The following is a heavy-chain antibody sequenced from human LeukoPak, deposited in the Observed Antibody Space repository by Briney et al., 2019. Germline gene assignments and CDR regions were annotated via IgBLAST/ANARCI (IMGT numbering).Heavy chain of an antibody. Sequence: GGSLRLSCAAFGFTFSDYYMSWIRQAPGKGLEFLSYISSSGSAIYYAESVKGRFTISRDNAENSLYLQMNSLRTDDTAMYYCARDKYGDYVTAPNNWFDPWGQGTLVTVSS. CDR1: GFTFSDYY. D-gene: IGHD4-17*01. V-gene: IGHV3-11*01. CDR2: ISSSGSAI. CDR3: ARDKYGDYVTAPNNWFDP. J-gene: IGHJ5*02.